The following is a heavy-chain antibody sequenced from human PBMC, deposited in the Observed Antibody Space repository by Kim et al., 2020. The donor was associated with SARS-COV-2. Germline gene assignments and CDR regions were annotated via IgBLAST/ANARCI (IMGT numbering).Heavy chain of an antibody. CDR1: GFTFSTYA. CDR2: ITGSSENT. D-gene: IGHD2-2*02. Sequence: GGSLRLSCAASGFTFSTYAMTWVRQAPGKGLEWVSVITGSSENTYYADSVKGRFAISRDNSKNTLYLQMNSLRAEDTAVYYCVKGTPSIYGNFDYWGQGT. CDR3: VKGTPSIYGNFDY. V-gene: IGHV3-23*01. J-gene: IGHJ4*02.